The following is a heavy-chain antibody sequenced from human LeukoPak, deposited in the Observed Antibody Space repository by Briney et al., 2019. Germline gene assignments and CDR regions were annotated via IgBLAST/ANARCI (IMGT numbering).Heavy chain of an antibody. D-gene: IGHD3-10*01. V-gene: IGHV4-61*02. CDR3: ARDNYYGSGSKYFDY. CDR2: IYTSGST. J-gene: IGHJ4*02. CDR1: GGSISSGSYY. Sequence: SETLSLTCTVSGGSISSGSYYWSWIRQPAGKGLEWIGRIYTSGSTNYNPSLKSRATISVDTSKNQFSLKLSSVTAADAAVYYCARDNYYGSGSKYFDYWGQGTLVTVSS.